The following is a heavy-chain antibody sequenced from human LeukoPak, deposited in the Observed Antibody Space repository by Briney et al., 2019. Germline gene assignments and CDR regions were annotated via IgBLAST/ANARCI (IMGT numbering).Heavy chain of an antibody. V-gene: IGHV4-61*02. Sequence: SQTLSLTCTVSGGSISSGSYYWSWIRQPAGKGLEWIGRIYTSGSTNYNSSLKSRVTISVDTSKNQFSLKLSSVTAADTAVYYCARLGIDNLYGAPDWFDPWGQGTLVTVSS. CDR2: IYTSGST. D-gene: IGHD4-17*01. CDR1: GGSISSGSYY. CDR3: ARLGIDNLYGAPDWFDP. J-gene: IGHJ5*02.